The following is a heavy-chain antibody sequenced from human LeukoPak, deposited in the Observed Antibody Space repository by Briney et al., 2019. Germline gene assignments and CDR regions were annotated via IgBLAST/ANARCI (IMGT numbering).Heavy chain of an antibody. CDR1: GGSFSGYY. CDR3: ARGPGRYYYGSGSRAGMDV. D-gene: IGHD3-10*01. Sequence: SETLSLTCAVYGGSFSGYYWSWIRQPPGKGLEWIGEINHSGSTNYNPSLKSRVTISVDTSKNQFSLKLSSVTAPQKTLFYCARGPGRYYYGSGSRAGMDVWGQGTTVTVSS. CDR2: INHSGST. V-gene: IGHV4-34*01. J-gene: IGHJ6*02.